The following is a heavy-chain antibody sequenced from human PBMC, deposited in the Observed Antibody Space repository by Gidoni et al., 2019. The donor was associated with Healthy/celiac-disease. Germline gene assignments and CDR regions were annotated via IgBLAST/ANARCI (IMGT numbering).Heavy chain of an antibody. Sequence: EVQLVESGGGLVKHGGSLRLSCAASGFTFSNAWMSWVRQAPGKGLEWVGRIKSKTDGGTTDYAAPVKGRFTISRDDSKNTLYLQMNSLKTEDTAVYYCTTGLLGYSSSWYTDSFFDYWGQGTLVTVSS. V-gene: IGHV3-15*01. CDR2: IKSKTDGGTT. J-gene: IGHJ4*02. CDR3: TTGLLGYSSSWYTDSFFDY. CDR1: GFTFSNAW. D-gene: IGHD6-13*01.